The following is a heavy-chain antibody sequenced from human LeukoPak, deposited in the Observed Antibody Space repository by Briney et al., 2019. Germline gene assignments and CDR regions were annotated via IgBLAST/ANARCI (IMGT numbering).Heavy chain of an antibody. J-gene: IGHJ4*02. CDR3: AKELGEPDCGGDCYSDY. Sequence: GSLRLSCAASGFTFSSYAMHWVRQAPGKGLEWVAVISYDGSNKYYADSVKGRFTISRDNSKNTLYLQMNSLRAEDTAVYYCAKELGEPDCGGDCYSDYWGQGTLVTVSS. V-gene: IGHV3-30*04. CDR2: ISYDGSNK. D-gene: IGHD2-21*02. CDR1: GFTFSSYA.